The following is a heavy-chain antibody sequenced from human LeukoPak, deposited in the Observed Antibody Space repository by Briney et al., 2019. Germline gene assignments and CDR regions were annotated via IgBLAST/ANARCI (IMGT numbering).Heavy chain of an antibody. J-gene: IGHJ5*02. CDR2: ITSGGGYT. Sequence: GGSLRLSCAASGFTFSTYNMNWVRQAPGKGLEWVSSITSGGGYTYYADSVKGRFTISRDNAKNSLYLQMNSLRAEDTALYYCARDRVLLWFGESSEGNWFDPWGQGTLVTVSS. V-gene: IGHV3-21*04. CDR1: GFTFSTYN. D-gene: IGHD3-10*01. CDR3: ARDRVLLWFGESSEGNWFDP.